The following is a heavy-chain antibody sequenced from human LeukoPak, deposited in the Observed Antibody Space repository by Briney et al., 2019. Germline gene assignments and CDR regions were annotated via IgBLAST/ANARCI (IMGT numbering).Heavy chain of an antibody. CDR1: GFTFSNYA. CDR2: ISGSGGST. Sequence: GGSLRLSCAASGFTFSNYAMSWVRQAPGKGLEWVSAISGSGGSTYYADSVKGRFTISRDNSKNTLYLQMNSLRAEDTAVYYCARDLFEAAAVPRGAFDPWGQGILVTVSS. J-gene: IGHJ5*02. CDR3: ARDLFEAAAVPRGAFDP. D-gene: IGHD6-13*01. V-gene: IGHV3-23*01.